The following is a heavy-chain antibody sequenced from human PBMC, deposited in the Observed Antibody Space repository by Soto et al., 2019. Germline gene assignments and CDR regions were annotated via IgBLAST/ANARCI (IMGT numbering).Heavy chain of an antibody. CDR1: GFTFSSYA. CDR3: AKVANSYYMDV. CDR2: IGASGATT. J-gene: IGHJ6*03. Sequence: GGSLRLSCAASGFTFSSYAMRWFRLAPGKGLEWLSAIGASGATTYYADSVRGRFTISRDNSKNTVFLQMNNLRAEDTAVYYCAKVANSYYMDVWGTGTMVTVSS. V-gene: IGHV3-23*01.